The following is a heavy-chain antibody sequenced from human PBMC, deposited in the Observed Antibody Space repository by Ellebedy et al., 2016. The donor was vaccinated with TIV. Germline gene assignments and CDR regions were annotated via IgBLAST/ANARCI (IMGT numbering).Heavy chain of an antibody. D-gene: IGHD3-10*01. Sequence: SETLSLTCTVSGGSISSSSYYWGWIRQPPGKGLEWIGSIYYSGSTYYNPSLKSRVTISVDTSKNQFSLRLRYVTAADTAVYYCARLGFEDPYYYMDVWGKGTTVTVSS. V-gene: IGHV4-39*07. CDR3: ARLGFEDPYYYMDV. J-gene: IGHJ6*03. CDR1: GGSISSSSYY. CDR2: IYYSGST.